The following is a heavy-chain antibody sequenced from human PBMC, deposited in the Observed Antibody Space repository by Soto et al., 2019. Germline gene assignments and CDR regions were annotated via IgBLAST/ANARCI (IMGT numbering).Heavy chain of an antibody. CDR3: ARIVWLRFEF. Sequence: QVTLRESGPTLVKPTQPLTLTCTFSGFSLTSSGVAVGWIRQPPGKALEWLASIDWADDTHYNPSLKNRAIITGDTSKTHVVLTMANRDPTDTATYYCARIVWLRFEFWGQGTPVTFSS. CDR2: IDWADDT. V-gene: IGHV2-5*02. CDR1: GFSLTSSGVA. D-gene: IGHD6-19*01. J-gene: IGHJ4*02.